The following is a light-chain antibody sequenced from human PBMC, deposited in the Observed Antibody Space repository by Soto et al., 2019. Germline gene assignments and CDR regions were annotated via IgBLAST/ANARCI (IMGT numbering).Light chain of an antibody. CDR1: QSIRTS. CDR3: QQYNTYWT. V-gene: IGKV1-5*01. CDR2: DAS. J-gene: IGKJ1*01. Sequence: DIQMTQSPSTLSTSVGDRVTITCRASQSIRTSLAWYQQKPGKAPKLLIYDASTLQSGVPSRFSGSGSGTEFTLTISSLQPDDFASYYCQQYNTYWTFGQGTKVDIK.